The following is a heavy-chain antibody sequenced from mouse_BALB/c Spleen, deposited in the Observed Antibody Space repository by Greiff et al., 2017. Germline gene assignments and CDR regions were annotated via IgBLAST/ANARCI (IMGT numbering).Heavy chain of an antibody. CDR3: TRIDYYYGSRAWFAY. Sequence: QVQLQQPGAELVKPGASVKMSCKASGYTFTSYWMHWVKQRPGQGLEWIGVIDPSDSYTSYNQKFKGKATLTVDTSSSTAYMQLSSLTSEDSAVYYCTRIDYYYGSRAWFAYWGQGTLVTVSA. J-gene: IGHJ3*01. CDR1: GYTFTSYW. V-gene: IGHV1S127*01. D-gene: IGHD1-1*01. CDR2: IDPSDSYT.